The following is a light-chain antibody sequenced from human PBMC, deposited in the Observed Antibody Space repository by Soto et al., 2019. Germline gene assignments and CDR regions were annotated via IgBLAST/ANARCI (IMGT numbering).Light chain of an antibody. CDR2: EVS. V-gene: IGLV2-14*01. CDR3: SSYTASSTLL. Sequence: QSVPTQPASVSGSPGQSITISCTGTSSDVGNYKYVSWYQQHPGKAPKLMIYEVSNRPSGVSNRFSGSKSGNTASLTISGLQADDEADYYCSSYTASSTLLFGTGTKVTVL. CDR1: SSDVGNYKY. J-gene: IGLJ1*01.